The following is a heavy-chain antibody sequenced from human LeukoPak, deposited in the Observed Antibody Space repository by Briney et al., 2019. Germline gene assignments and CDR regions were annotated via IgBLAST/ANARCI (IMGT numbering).Heavy chain of an antibody. J-gene: IGHJ4*02. CDR3: ARAGSIAVAGTMGY. CDR2: INPNSGGT. CDR1: GYTFTGYY. D-gene: IGHD6-19*01. V-gene: IGHV1-2*04. Sequence: ASVKVSCKASGYTFTGYYMHWVRQAPGQGLEWMGWINPNSGGTNYAQKFQGWVTMTRDTSISTAYMELSRLRSDDTAVYYCARAGSIAVAGTMGYWGQGTLVTVSS.